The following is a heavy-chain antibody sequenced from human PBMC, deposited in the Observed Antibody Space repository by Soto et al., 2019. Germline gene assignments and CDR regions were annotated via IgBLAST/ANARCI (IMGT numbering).Heavy chain of an antibody. J-gene: IGHJ6*02. CDR3: ARGGELELRYYYYGMDV. V-gene: IGHV1-69*01. CDR2: IIPIFGTA. D-gene: IGHD1-7*01. CDR1: GGTFSSYA. Sequence: QGKRGQFGAGVKKLGSSVKVSCKDPGGTFSSYAISWFRQAPGQGLEWRGGIIPIFGTANYAQKFQGRVTITADESTSTAYMELSSLISEDTAVYYCARGGELELRYYYYGMDVWGQGTTVTVSS.